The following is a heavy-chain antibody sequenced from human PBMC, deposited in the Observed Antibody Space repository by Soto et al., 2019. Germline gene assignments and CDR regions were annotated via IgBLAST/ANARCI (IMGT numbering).Heavy chain of an antibody. Sequence: QVQLVQSGAEVKKPGASVKVSCKASGYTFTSYGISWVRQAPGQGLEWMGWISAYNGNTNYEQKLQGEGTVNTDPSTGKAYVELGTLQSDDTAVYYCVRVAGPDIVLMVYAINWGQGTLVTVSS. J-gene: IGHJ1*01. CDR3: VRVAGPDIVLMVYAIN. V-gene: IGHV1-18*01. CDR1: GYTFTSYG. D-gene: IGHD2-8*01. CDR2: ISAYNGNT.